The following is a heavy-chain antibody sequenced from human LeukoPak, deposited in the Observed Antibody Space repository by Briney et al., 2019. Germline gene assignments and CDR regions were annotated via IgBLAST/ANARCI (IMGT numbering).Heavy chain of an antibody. CDR3: ARGVAGTDYYYYMDV. V-gene: IGHV4-59*01. D-gene: IGHD6-19*01. J-gene: IGHJ6*03. CDR2: IYYSGST. CDR1: GGSISSYY. Sequence: SETLSLTCTVSGGSISSYYWSWIRQPPGKGLEWIGYIYYSGSTNYNPSLKSRVTISVDTSKNQFSLKLSPVTAADTAVYYCARGVAGTDYYYYMDVWGKGTTVTVSS.